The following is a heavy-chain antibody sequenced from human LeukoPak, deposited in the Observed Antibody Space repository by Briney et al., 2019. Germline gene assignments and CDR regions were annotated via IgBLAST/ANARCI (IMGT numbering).Heavy chain of an antibody. CDR1: GFTFSSYA. CDR2: ISSNGGST. CDR3: AKMTTVTPSFFQH. J-gene: IGHJ1*01. V-gene: IGHV3-64*01. Sequence: GGSLRLSCAASGFTFSSYAMHWVRQAPGKGLEYVSAISSNGGSTYYANSVKGRFTISRDNSKNTLYLQMNSLRAEDTAVYYCAKMTTVTPSFFQHWGQGTLVTVSS. D-gene: IGHD4-17*01.